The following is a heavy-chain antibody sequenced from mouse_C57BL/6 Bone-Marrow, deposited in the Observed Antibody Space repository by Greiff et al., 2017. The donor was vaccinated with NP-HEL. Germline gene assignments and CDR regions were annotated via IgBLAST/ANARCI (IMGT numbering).Heavy chain of an antibody. V-gene: IGHV1-81*01. Sequence: QVQLQQSGAELARPGASVKLSCTASGYTFTSYGISWVQQRTGQGLEWIGEIYPRSGNTYYNEKFKGQATLTADKSSSTAYMELRSLTSEDSAVYFCARGDGYQFFYYAMDYWGQGTSVTVSS. D-gene: IGHD2-3*01. J-gene: IGHJ4*01. CDR1: GYTFTSYG. CDR2: IYPRSGNT. CDR3: ARGDGYQFFYYAMDY.